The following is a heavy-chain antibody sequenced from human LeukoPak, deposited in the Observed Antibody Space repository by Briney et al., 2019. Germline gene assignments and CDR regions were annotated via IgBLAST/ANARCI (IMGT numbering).Heavy chain of an antibody. CDR2: ISFDGKNK. CDR3: ARGQRTSWYTNFDY. CDR1: GFIFSNYA. J-gene: IGHJ4*02. Sequence: GGSLRLSCVASGFIFSNYAIHWVRQAPGKGLEWVAVISFDGKNKYYADSVKGRFTISRDNSKNTLYLQMNSLRAEDTAVYYCARGQRTSWYTNFDYWGQGTLVTVSS. D-gene: IGHD6-13*01. V-gene: IGHV3-30*04.